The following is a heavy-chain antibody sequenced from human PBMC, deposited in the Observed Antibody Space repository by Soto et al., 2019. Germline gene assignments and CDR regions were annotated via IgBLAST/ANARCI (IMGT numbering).Heavy chain of an antibody. CDR3: VKGRSGYDFDY. J-gene: IGHJ4*02. D-gene: IGHD5-12*01. V-gene: IGHV3-21*04. Sequence: GGSLRLSCAASGFTFSSYSMNWVRQAPGKGLEWVSSISSSSSYIYYADSAKGRFTISRDNSKNTLYVQMNSLRAEDTAVYYCVKGRSGYDFDYWGQGTLVTVSS. CDR1: GFTFSSYS. CDR2: ISSSSSYI.